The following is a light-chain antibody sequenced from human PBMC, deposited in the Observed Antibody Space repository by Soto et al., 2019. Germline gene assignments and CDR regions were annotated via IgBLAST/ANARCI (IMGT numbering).Light chain of an antibody. V-gene: IGKV1-39*01. CDR2: TAS. Sequence: DIQMTQSPTSLSASVGDRVTITCRASQSISGFLNWYQQKPGKAPKLLIHTASKLRSGVPSRFSGYGSGTDFSLTISSLQPEDFATYICQQSYSSPRTFGQGTKVEIK. CDR3: QQSYSSPRT. J-gene: IGKJ1*01. CDR1: QSISGF.